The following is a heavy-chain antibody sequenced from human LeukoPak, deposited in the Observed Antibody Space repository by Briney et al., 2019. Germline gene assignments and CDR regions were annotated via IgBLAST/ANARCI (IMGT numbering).Heavy chain of an antibody. V-gene: IGHV5-51*01. J-gene: IGHJ4*02. Sequence: GESLKISCKGSGYSFTNYWIGWVRQLPGIGLEWLGIIYPGDSDTRYSPSFQGQVTISADKSISTAYLQWSSLKASDTAMYYCARQNIGGTSASDYWGQGTLVTVSS. CDR2: IYPGDSDT. D-gene: IGHD1-26*01. CDR3: ARQNIGGTSASDY. CDR1: GYSFTNYW.